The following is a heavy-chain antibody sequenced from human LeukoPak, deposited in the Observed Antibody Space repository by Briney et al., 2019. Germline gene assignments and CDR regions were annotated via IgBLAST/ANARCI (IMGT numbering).Heavy chain of an antibody. CDR1: RGSISSRRYY. D-gene: IGHD3-9*01. CDR2: IYYSGST. Sequence: SETLSLTRTVPRGSISSRRYYWGWIRQPPGKGLEWIGRIYYSGSTYYNPSLKSRVTISVDTPKNQFSLKLSSVIAADTVFYFWPKPAYEILTGKFDYWGQGTLVTVSS. J-gene: IGHJ4*02. CDR3: PKPAYEILTGKFDY. V-gene: IGHV4-39*01.